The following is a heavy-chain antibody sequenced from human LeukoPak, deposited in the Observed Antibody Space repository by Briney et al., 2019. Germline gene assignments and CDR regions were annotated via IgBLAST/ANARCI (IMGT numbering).Heavy chain of an antibody. CDR1: GGSITDSNYY. D-gene: IGHD3-22*01. CDR2: INYSETT. J-gene: IGHJ6*03. V-gene: IGHV4-39*02. Sequence: AETLCLTCNVSGGSITDSNYYWGWIRQPPGKGLEWIGRINYSETTYYNPSLKRRVTITVDTSRNHFSLKLSSVTAADTAVYYCASLTHSYYSDPAGYYPYSYMDVWGRGTADTVSS. CDR3: ASLTHSYYSDPAGYYPYSYMDV.